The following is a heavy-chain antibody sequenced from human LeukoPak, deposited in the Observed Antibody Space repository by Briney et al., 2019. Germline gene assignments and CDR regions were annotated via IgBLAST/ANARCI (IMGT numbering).Heavy chain of an antibody. V-gene: IGHV3-23*01. J-gene: IGHJ4*02. Sequence: PGGSLRLSCAASGFTFSSHAMSWVRQAPGKGLEWVSVISGSGGSTYNAGSVKGRFTISRDNSKNTLYLQMKSLRVDDTAVYYCAKAPGYCSGGTCYDYWGQGSLVAVSS. CDR1: GFTFSSHA. CDR2: ISGSGGST. CDR3: AKAPGYCSGGTCYDY. D-gene: IGHD2-15*01.